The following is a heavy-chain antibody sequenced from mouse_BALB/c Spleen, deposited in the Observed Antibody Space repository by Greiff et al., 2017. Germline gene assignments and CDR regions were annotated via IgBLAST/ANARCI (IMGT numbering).Heavy chain of an antibody. Sequence: VKLMESGAELARPGASVKMSCKASGYTFTSYTMHWVKQRPGQGLEWIGYINPSSGYTNYNQKFKDKATLTADKSSSTAYMQLSSLTSEDSAVYYCARGGDYRYDAGAWFAYWGQGTLVTVSA. CDR2: INPSSGYT. J-gene: IGHJ3*01. CDR3: ARGGDYRYDAGAWFAY. V-gene: IGHV1-4*01. D-gene: IGHD2-14*01. CDR1: GYTFTSYT.